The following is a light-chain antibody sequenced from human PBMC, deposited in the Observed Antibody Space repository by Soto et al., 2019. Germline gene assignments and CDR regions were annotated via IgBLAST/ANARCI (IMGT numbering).Light chain of an antibody. J-gene: IGKJ2*01. V-gene: IGKV3-20*01. CDR1: QSVSSNY. CDR3: QQYGSSPPYT. Sequence: EIVLTQSPGTLSLSPGEGATLSCRASQSVSSNYLAWYQQEPGQAPRLLIFGASNRASDIPDRFSGSGSGTDFPLTISRLEPEDFAVYYCQQYGSSPPYTFGQGTKLEIK. CDR2: GAS.